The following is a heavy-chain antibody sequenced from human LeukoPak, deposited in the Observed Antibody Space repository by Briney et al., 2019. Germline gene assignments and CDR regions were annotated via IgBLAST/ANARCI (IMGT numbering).Heavy chain of an antibody. J-gene: IGHJ5*02. D-gene: IGHD1-1*01. CDR3: AKTRTRVYNWFDP. CDR2: ISGSGGST. Sequence: GGSLRLSCAASGFTFSDHYMDWVRQAPGKGLEWVSAISGSGGSTYYADSVKGRFTISRDNSKNTLYLQMNSLRAEDTAVYYCAKTRTRVYNWFDPWGQGTLVTVSS. V-gene: IGHV3-23*01. CDR1: GFTFSDHY.